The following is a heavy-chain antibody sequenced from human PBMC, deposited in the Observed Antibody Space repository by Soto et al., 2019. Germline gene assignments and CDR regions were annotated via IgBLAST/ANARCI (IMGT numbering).Heavy chain of an antibody. CDR1: GYTFTSXX. CDR3: XXXXXXXXXXXDY. Sequence: QVQLVQSGAEVKKPGASVKISCKASGYTFTSXXXXXXXXXXXXXXEWMGWINAGNANTKYLQKFQDRVTITRDTXXXXXXXXXXXXXXXXXXXXXXXXXXXXXXXXXDYWGQGTLVTVSS. J-gene: IGHJ4*02. V-gene: IGHV1-3*01. CDR2: INAGNANT.